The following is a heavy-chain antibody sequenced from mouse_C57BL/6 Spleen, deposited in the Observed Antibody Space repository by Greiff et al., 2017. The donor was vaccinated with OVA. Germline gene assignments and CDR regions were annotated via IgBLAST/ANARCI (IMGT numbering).Heavy chain of an antibody. CDR2: ISYSGST. CDR1: GYSITSGYD. Sequence: VQLKQSGPGMVKPSQSLSLTCTVTGYSITSGYDWHWIRHFPGNKLEWMGYISYSGSTNYNPSLKSRISITHDTSKNHFFLKLNSVTTEDTATYYCARGDGSSSFDYWGQGTTLTVSS. D-gene: IGHD1-1*01. CDR3: ARGDGSSSFDY. V-gene: IGHV3-1*01. J-gene: IGHJ2*01.